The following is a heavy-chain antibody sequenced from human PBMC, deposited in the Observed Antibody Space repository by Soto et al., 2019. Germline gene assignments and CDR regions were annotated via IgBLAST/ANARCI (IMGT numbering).Heavy chain of an antibody. CDR2: IIPIFGTA. CDR1: GGTFSSYA. D-gene: IGHD2-8*01. J-gene: IGHJ5*02. CDR3: ARVPGYCTNGVCDTYWFDP. V-gene: IGHV1-69*01. Sequence: QVQLVQSGAEVKKPGSSVKVSCKASGGTFSSYAISWVRQAPGQGLEWMGGIIPIFGTAYYAQKFQGRVTMTADESTSTAYMELSSLRSEDTAVYYCARVPGYCTNGVCDTYWFDPWGQGTLVTVCS.